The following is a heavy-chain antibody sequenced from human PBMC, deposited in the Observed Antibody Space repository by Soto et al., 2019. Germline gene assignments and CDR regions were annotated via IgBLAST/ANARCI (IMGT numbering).Heavy chain of an antibody. D-gene: IGHD3-3*01. CDR1: GFSVSNYW. CDR3: AKDRGEEGLKFLEWFGGMDV. J-gene: IGHJ6*02. V-gene: IGHV3-74*01. Sequence: LRLSCAASGFSVSNYWMNWVRQAPGKGLVWVSHIKSDGTTSYADSVEGRFTVSRDDAKNTFYLQMNGLRAEDTAVYYCAKDRGEEGLKFLEWFGGMDVWGHGTTVTVSS. CDR2: IKSDGTT.